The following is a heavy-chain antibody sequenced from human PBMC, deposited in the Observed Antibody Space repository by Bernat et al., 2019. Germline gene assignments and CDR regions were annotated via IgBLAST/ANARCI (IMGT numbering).Heavy chain of an antibody. CDR1: GFTFSSYG. V-gene: IGHV3-33*01. J-gene: IGHJ4*02. Sequence: QVQLVESGGGVVQPGRSLRLSCAASGFTFSSYGMHWVRQAPGKGLEWVAVIWNDGSNKYYADSVKGRFTISRDNSKNTLYLQMNSLRDEDTAVYYCARPYGSGYYFGYWGQGTLVTVSS. CDR3: ARPYGSGYYFGY. CDR2: IWNDGSNK. D-gene: IGHD3-22*01.